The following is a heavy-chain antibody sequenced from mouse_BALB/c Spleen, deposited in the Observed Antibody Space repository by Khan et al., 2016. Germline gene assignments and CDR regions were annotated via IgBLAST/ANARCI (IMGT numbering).Heavy chain of an antibody. CDR2: IDPANGNT. J-gene: IGHJ4*01. CDR1: GFYIKDTY. CDR3: ARGLYYNGSSYEAIDY. Sequence: VQLQQSGAESVKPGASVKLSCTATGFYIKDTYMYWVKQRPEQSLEWIGRIDPANGNTKYVPKFQGKATITAATSSHTAYLQLGILTSEDTDVYYCARGLYYNGSSYEAIDYWGQGTSVTVSS. D-gene: IGHD1-1*01. V-gene: IGHV14-3*02.